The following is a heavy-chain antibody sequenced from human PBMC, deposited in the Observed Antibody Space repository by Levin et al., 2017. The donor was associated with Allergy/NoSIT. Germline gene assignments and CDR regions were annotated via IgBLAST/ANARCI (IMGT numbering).Heavy chain of an antibody. D-gene: IGHD1-26*01. CDR1: GFTFSTYA. CDR2: ISYNGSHT. J-gene: IGHJ4*02. Sequence: GGSLRLSCAASGFTFSTYAMNWVRQAPGKGLEWVAVISYNGSHTYYADSVKGRFTVSRDNSNNTMYLHMNSLRGEDTALYYCAKVGEHGAAFTYWGQGTLVTVSS. CDR3: AKVGEHGAAFTY. V-gene: IGHV3-30*04.